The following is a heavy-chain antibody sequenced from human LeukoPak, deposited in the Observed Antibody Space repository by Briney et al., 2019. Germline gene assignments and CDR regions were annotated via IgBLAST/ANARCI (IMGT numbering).Heavy chain of an antibody. Sequence: PSETLSLTCSVSGVSISSDYWTWIRQSPGKGLEWIGFIYNSGSTNYNPSLKSRVTISVDTSKTQFSLKLSSVTAADTAVYFCARARYSFGYYDYWGQGTLVTVSS. CDR3: ARARYSFGYYDY. J-gene: IGHJ4*02. V-gene: IGHV4-59*01. D-gene: IGHD5-18*01. CDR1: GVSISSDY. CDR2: IYNSGST.